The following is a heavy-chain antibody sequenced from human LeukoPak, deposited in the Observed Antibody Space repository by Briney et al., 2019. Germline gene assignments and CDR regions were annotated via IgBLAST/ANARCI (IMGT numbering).Heavy chain of an antibody. CDR2: IYYSGST. Sequence: PSETLSLTCTVSGGSISSYYWSWIRQPPGKGLEWIGYIYYSGSTNYYPSLKSRVTISVDTSKNQFSLKLSSVTAADTAVYYCAREINYYDSSGYVSDAFDIWGQGTMVTVSS. CDR1: GGSISSYY. J-gene: IGHJ3*02. V-gene: IGHV4-59*01. D-gene: IGHD3-22*01. CDR3: AREINYYDSSGYVSDAFDI.